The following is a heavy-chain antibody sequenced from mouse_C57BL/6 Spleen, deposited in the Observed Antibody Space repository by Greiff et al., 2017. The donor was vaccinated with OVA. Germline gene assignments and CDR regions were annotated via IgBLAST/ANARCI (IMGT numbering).Heavy chain of an antibody. D-gene: IGHD1-1*01. J-gene: IGHJ3*01. CDR3: ARGGDYYGSSSPWFAY. CDR2: ISYDGSN. CDR1: GYSITSGYY. Sequence: EVQRVESGPGLVKPSQSLSLTCSVTGYSITSGYYWNWIRQFPGNKLEWMGYISYDGSNNYNPSLKNRISITRDTSKNQFFLKLNSVTTEDTATYYCARGGDYYGSSSPWFAYWGQGTLVTVSA. V-gene: IGHV3-6*01.